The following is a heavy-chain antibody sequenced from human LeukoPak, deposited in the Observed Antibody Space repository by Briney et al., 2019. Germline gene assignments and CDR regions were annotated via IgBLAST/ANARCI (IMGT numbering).Heavy chain of an antibody. CDR3: ARVRGVVTAILPYYFDY. CDR2: INPNSGGT. CDR1: GYTFTSYA. J-gene: IGHJ4*02. D-gene: IGHD2-21*02. V-gene: IGHV1-2*02. Sequence: ASVKVSCKASGYTFTSYAMNWVRQAPGQGLEWMGWINPNSGGTNYAQKFQGRVTMTRDTSISTAYMELSRLRSDDTAVYYCARVRGVVTAILPYYFDYWGQGTLVTVSS.